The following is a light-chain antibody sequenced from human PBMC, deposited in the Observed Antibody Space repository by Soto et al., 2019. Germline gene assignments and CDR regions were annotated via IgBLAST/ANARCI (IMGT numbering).Light chain of an antibody. CDR1: QSFSSIY. CDR2: GAS. V-gene: IGKV3-20*01. Sequence: IVMTQSPSTLSLSPGERATLSCRASQSFSSIYLAWYQQKPGQAPRLLIYGASSRATGIPDRFSGGGSGTDFSLTISRLDPEDFAVYYCQQYSSSPITFRQGTRLEIK. J-gene: IGKJ5*01. CDR3: QQYSSSPIT.